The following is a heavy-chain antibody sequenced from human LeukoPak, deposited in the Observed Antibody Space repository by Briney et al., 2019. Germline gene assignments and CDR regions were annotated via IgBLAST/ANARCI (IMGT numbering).Heavy chain of an antibody. V-gene: IGHV1-69*13. CDR1: GGTFSSYA. J-gene: IGHJ4*02. CDR3: ARPSDIVGATTALRY. Sequence: ASVKVSCKASGGTFSSYAISWVRQAPGQGLEWMGGIIPIFGTANYAQKFQGRVTITADESTRTAYMELSSLRSEDTAVYYCARPSDIVGATTALRYWGQGTLVTVSS. CDR2: IIPIFGTA. D-gene: IGHD1-26*01.